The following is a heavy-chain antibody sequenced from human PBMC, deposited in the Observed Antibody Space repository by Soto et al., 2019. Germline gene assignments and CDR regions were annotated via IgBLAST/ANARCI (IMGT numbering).Heavy chain of an antibody. CDR2: ISSSTSHT. D-gene: IGHD6-13*01. Sequence: QVQLVESGGGLVKPGGSLRLSCAVSGFTFSDYYMTWICQAPGKGLEWVSYISSSTSHTNYADSVKGRFTISRDNAKTLLVLQMNSLRAEDTAVYYCARGRGAAADYFDFWRQGTLVTVSS. V-gene: IGHV3-11*05. CDR1: GFTFSDYY. J-gene: IGHJ4*02. CDR3: ARGRGAAADYFDF.